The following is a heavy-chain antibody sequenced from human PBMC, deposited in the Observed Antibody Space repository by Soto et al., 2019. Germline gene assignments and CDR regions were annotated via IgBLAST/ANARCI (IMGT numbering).Heavy chain of an antibody. Sequence: EVPLVESGGGLVQPGGSLRLSCAASGFTFSSYSMNWVRQAPGKGLERVSYISSSSSTIYYADSVKGRFTISRDNAKNSLYLQMNSLRAEDTAVYYCARHPERIAEIGWFDPWGQGTLVTVSS. J-gene: IGHJ5*02. CDR2: ISSSSSTI. V-gene: IGHV3-48*01. CDR1: GFTFSSYS. CDR3: ARHPERIAEIGWFDP. D-gene: IGHD6-13*01.